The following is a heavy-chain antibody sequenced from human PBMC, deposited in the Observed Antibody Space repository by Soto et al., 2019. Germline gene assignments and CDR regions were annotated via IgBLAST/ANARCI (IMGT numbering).Heavy chain of an antibody. CDR3: AKCYSSSPWGYYYYYYYMDV. V-gene: IGHV3-23*01. Sequence: GGSLRLSCASSGFTFSSYAMSLVRQAPGKGLEWVSAISGSGGSTYYADSVKGRFTISRDNSKNTLYLQMNSLRAEDTAVYYCAKCYSSSPWGYYYYYYYMDVWGKGTTVTVSS. J-gene: IGHJ6*03. CDR1: GFTFSSYA. CDR2: ISGSGGST. D-gene: IGHD6-6*01.